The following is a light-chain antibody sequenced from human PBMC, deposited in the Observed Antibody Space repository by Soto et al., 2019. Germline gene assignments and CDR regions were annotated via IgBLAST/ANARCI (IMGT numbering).Light chain of an antibody. CDR1: QAISTY. J-gene: IGKJ2*01. CDR3: QQTFKTPHT. V-gene: IGKV1-9*01. CDR2: AAS. Sequence: DIQLTQSPSLLSASVGDRVTITCRASQAISTYLAWYQQTSGKAPKLLISAASTLQRGVPSRFRGSGSGTQFTLTISSLQPEDFATYYCQQTFKTPHTFGQGTKVDI.